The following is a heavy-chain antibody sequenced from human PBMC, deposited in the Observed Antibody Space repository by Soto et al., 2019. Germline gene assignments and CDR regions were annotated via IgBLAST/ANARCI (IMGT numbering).Heavy chain of an antibody. V-gene: IGHV4-39*01. CDR3: GRVVEGATRHTDFDS. CDR1: GASIHNSHYF. D-gene: IGHD2-21*01. Sequence: TLSINCEISGASIHNSHYFLGWIRQPPGKGLEFIANVYYSGGAHYNPSFKSRVTISVDTATNQVSLRMSSVTAADTAVYFCGRVVEGATRHTDFDSWGQGTLVTVSS. CDR2: VYYSGGA. J-gene: IGHJ5*01.